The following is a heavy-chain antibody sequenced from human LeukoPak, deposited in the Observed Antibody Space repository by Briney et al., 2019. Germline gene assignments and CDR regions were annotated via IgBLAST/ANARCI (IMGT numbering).Heavy chain of an antibody. J-gene: IGHJ3*02. CDR1: GGSISSGGYY. CDR2: IYYSGST. D-gene: IGHD7-27*01. V-gene: IGHV4-31*03. CDR3: ARVGPNWADAFDI. Sequence: SETLSLTCTVSGGSISSGGYYWSWIRQHPGKGLEWIGYIYYSGSTYYNPSLKSRVTISVDTSKNQFSLKLSSVTAADTAVYYCARVGPNWADAFDIWGQGTMVTVSS.